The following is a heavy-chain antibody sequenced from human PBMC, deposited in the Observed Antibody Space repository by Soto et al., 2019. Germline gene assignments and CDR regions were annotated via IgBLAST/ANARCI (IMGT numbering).Heavy chain of an antibody. CDR1: GHTFSTYY. D-gene: IGHD2-15*01. CDR2: INPSGART. Sequence: ASVKVSCKASGHTFSTYYVHWVRQAPGQGLEWMGIINPSGARTTYAQKLQGRVTMTRDTSTSTVCMELSSLRSEDTAVYYCAREGQAVSKGSYYYNGMDVCGQGTTVTVSS. CDR3: AREGQAVSKGSYYYNGMDV. J-gene: IGHJ6*02. V-gene: IGHV1-46*04.